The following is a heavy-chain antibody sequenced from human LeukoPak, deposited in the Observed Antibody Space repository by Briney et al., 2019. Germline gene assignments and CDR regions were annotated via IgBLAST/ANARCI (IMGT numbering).Heavy chain of an antibody. CDR3: AGPGYSSADYYYYGMDV. D-gene: IGHD4-11*01. J-gene: IGHJ6*02. CDR2: IIPILGIA. CDR1: GGTFSSYA. V-gene: IGHV1-69*04. Sequence: SVKVSCKASGGTFSSYAISWVRQAPGQGLEWMGRIIPILGIANYAQKSQGRVTITADKSTSTAYMELSSLRSEDTAVYYCAGPGYSSADYYYYGMDVWGQGTTVTVSS.